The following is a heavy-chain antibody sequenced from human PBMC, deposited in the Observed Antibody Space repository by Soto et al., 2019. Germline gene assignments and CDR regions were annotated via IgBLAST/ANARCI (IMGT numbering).Heavy chain of an antibody. CDR2: IYYSGST. CDR1: GGSISSGDYY. CDR3: ARGSYYYDSSGYYHS. J-gene: IGHJ4*02. Sequence: SETLSLTCTVSGGSISSGDYYWSWIRQPPGKGLEWIGYIYYSGSTYYNPSLKSRVTISVDTSKNQFSLKLSSVTAADTAVYYCARGSYYYDSSGYYHSWAQGTLVPVS. V-gene: IGHV4-30-4*01. D-gene: IGHD3-22*01.